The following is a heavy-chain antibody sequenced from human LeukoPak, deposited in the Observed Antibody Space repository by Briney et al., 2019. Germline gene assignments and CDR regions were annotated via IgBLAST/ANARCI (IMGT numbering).Heavy chain of an antibody. V-gene: IGHV4-59*12. D-gene: IGHD3-10*02. J-gene: IGHJ6*02. CDR3: ARDIVTPPWLFGGYYGMDV. Sequence: SETLSLTCTVSGGSISSYYWSWIRQPPGKGLEWIGEIYHSGSTNYNPSLKSRVTISVDKSKNQFSLKLSSVTAADTAVYYCARDIVTPPWLFGGYYGMDVSGQGTTVTVSS. CDR2: IYHSGST. CDR1: GGSISSYY.